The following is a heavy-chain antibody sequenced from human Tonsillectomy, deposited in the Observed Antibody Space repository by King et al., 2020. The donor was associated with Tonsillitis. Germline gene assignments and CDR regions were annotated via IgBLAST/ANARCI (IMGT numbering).Heavy chain of an antibody. CDR2: ISSSGSTI. V-gene: IGHV3-48*03. Sequence: QLVQSGGGLVQPGGSLRLSCAASGFTFSSYEMNWVRQAPGKGLEWVSYISSSGSTIYYADSVKGRFTISRDNAKNSLYLQMNSLRAEDTAVYYCAREGGYDPIFDYWGKGTLVTVSS. J-gene: IGHJ4*02. CDR1: GFTFSSYE. CDR3: AREGGYDPIFDY. D-gene: IGHD5-12*01.